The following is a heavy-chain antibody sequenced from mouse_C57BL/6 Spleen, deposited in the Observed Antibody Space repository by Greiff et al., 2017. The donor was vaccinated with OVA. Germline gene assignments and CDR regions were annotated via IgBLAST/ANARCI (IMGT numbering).Heavy chain of an antibody. J-gene: IGHJ2*01. Sequence: QVQLQQPGAELVMPGASVKLSCKASGYTFTSYWMHWVKQRPGQGLEWIGEIDPSDSYTNYNQKFKGKSTLTVDKSSSTAYMQLSSLTSEDSAVYYCARNSNSFDYRGQGTTLTVSS. D-gene: IGHD2-5*01. V-gene: IGHV1-69*01. CDR3: ARNSNSFDY. CDR1: GYTFTSYW. CDR2: IDPSDSYT.